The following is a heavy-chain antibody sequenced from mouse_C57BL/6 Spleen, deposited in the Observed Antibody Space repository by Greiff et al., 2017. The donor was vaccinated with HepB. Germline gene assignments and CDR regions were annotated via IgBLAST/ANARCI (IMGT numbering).Heavy chain of an antibody. CDR1: GYTFTSYW. Sequence: VQLQQSGAELAKPGASVKLSCKASGYTFTSYWMHWVKQRPGQGLEWIGYINPSSGYTKYNQKFKDKATLTADKSSSTAYMQLSSLTYEDSAVYYFASHGYDVDWYFDVWGPGTTVTVSS. CDR2: INPSSGYT. J-gene: IGHJ1*01. D-gene: IGHD2-2*01. CDR3: ASHGYDVDWYFDV. V-gene: IGHV1-7*01.